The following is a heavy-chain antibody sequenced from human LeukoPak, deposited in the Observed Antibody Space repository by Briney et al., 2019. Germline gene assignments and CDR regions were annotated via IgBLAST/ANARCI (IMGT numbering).Heavy chain of an antibody. V-gene: IGHV5-51*01. CDR2: IYPGDSDT. D-gene: IGHD3-22*01. CDR3: ARHYDSSGYYFGY. J-gene: IGHJ4*02. Sequence: GEPLKISCKGSGYSFTSYWIGWVRQMPGKGLEWMGIIYPGDSDTRYSPSFQGQVTISADKSISTAYLQWSSLKASDTAMYYCARHYDSSGYYFGYWGQGTLVTVSS. CDR1: GYSFTSYW.